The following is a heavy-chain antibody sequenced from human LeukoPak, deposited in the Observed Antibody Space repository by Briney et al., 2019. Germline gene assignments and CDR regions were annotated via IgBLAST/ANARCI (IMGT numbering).Heavy chain of an antibody. CDR1: GGSISSSSYY. V-gene: IGHV4-39*07. CDR3: ARAVAATSGRFSLGY. CDR2: IYYSGST. D-gene: IGHD6-19*01. Sequence: SETLSLTCTVSGGSISSSSYYWGWIRQPPGKGLEWIGSIYYSGSTYYNPSLKSRVTISVDTSKNQFSLKLSSITVADTAVYYCARAVAATSGRFSLGYWGQGTLVTVSS. J-gene: IGHJ4*02.